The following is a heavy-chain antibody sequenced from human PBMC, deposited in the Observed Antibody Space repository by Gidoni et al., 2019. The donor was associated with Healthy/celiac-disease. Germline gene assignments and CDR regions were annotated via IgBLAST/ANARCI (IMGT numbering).Heavy chain of an antibody. V-gene: IGHV3-30*01. Sequence: QVQLVESGGGVVQPGRSLRLSCAASGFPFSSYAMHWVRQAPGKGLGWVAVISYDGSNKYYADSVKGRFTISRDNSKNTLYLQMNSLRAEDTAVYYCARGCSGGSCYRSYRFDPWGQGTLVTVSS. CDR1: GFPFSSYA. CDR3: ARGCSGGSCYRSYRFDP. D-gene: IGHD2-15*01. J-gene: IGHJ5*02. CDR2: ISYDGSNK.